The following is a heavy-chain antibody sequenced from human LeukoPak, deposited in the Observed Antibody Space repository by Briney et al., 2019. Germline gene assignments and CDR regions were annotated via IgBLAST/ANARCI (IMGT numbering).Heavy chain of an antibody. J-gene: IGHJ4*02. V-gene: IGHV4-59*01. Sequence: SETLCLTCTVSGGSLSSYYRSWIRQPPGKGLERIGYINYSGSTNYNPSLRSRVTISLDTPENQYSLQLASVTAAGAAVYYCTRDQRSYFRAVDGWGLGTLVTVSS. CDR3: TRDQRSYFRAVDG. CDR2: INYSGST. CDR1: GGSLSSYY. D-gene: IGHD1-26*01.